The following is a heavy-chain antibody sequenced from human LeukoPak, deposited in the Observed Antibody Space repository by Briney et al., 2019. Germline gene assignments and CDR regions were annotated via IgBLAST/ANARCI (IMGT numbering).Heavy chain of an antibody. J-gene: IGHJ6*02. CDR3: ASEYYYYDMDV. Sequence: SETRSLTCAVYGGTFRGYYLTWIRQPPGKGLDWIGEINHSGNTTYNPPLKRRVTISVDTSKNQFSLKLSPVTPANTAVYYCASEYYYYDMDVWGQGTTVTVSS. V-gene: IGHV4-34*01. D-gene: IGHD6-6*01. CDR1: GGTFRGYY. CDR2: INHSGNT.